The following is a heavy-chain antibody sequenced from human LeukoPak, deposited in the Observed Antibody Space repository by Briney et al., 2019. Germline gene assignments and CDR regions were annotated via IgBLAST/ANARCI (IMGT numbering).Heavy chain of an antibody. CDR1: GGSFSVYY. D-gene: IGHD3-22*01. CDR2: INHSGST. V-gene: IGHV4-34*01. J-gene: IGHJ4*02. CDR3: ARGLGSSSGYSLDY. Sequence: PSETLSLTCAVYGGSFSVYYWSWIRQPPGKGLEWIGEINHSGSTNYNPSLKSRVTISVDTSKNQFSLKLSSVTAADTAVYYCARGLGSSSGYSLDYWGQGTLVTVSS.